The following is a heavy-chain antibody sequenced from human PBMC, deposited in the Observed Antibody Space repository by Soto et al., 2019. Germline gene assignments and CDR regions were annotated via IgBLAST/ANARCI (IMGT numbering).Heavy chain of an antibody. CDR3: ARGHLPRDYHSYGMDV. V-gene: IGHV3-64*07. Sequence: EVQLVESGGGLVQPGGSLRLSCVASGFTFTTYTLHWVRQAPGKGLEYLSAISNDGVHTYYADSVRGRFSISRDNSKDTLYLHMGSLRPEDMAVYYCARGHLPRDYHSYGMDVWGQGTTVTVSS. J-gene: IGHJ6*02. CDR1: GFTFTTYT. CDR2: ISNDGVHT.